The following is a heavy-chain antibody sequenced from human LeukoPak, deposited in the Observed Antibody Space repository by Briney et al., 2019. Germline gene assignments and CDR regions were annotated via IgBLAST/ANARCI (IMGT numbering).Heavy chain of an antibody. CDR1: GASISSDY. D-gene: IGHD3-22*01. CDR2: IDSSGDT. V-gene: IGHV4-59*08. CDR3: ARRSNYYTRGYYGRVYYFYMDV. Sequence: SETLTLTCTVSGASISSDYWTWIRQPPGKGLEWIGYIDSSGDTNYDPSLKSRVTISVDTSKNQFSLKLSSVTAADTAVYYCARRSNYYTRGYYGRVYYFYMDVWGKGTTVTVSS. J-gene: IGHJ6*03.